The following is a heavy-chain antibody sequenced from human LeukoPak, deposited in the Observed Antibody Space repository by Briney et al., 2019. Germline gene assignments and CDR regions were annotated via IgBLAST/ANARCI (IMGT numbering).Heavy chain of an antibody. V-gene: IGHV3-74*01. Sequence: GGSLRLSCAASGFTFSSYWMHWVRQAPGKGLVWVSRINSDGSSTSYADSVKGRFTISRDNSKNTLYLQMNSLRAEDTAVYYCAKDMARNEYYYYGMDFWGQGTTVTVSS. J-gene: IGHJ6*02. D-gene: IGHD5-24*01. CDR3: AKDMARNEYYYYGMDF. CDR1: GFTFSSYW. CDR2: INSDGSST.